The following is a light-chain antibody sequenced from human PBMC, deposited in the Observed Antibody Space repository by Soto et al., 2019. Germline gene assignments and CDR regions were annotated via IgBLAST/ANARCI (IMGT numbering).Light chain of an antibody. CDR3: QQYNNWPRS. Sequence: EIVLTQSPATLSVSPGERATLSCRSSQSVSSNLAWYQQKPGQAPRLLIYGASTRATGIPARFSGSGSGTEFTLTISSLQCEDFAVYYCQQYNNWPRSFGQGIKVDIK. V-gene: IGKV3-15*01. CDR2: GAS. J-gene: IGKJ1*01. CDR1: QSVSSN.